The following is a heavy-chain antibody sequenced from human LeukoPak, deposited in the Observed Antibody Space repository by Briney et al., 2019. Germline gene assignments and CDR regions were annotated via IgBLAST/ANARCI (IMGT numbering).Heavy chain of an antibody. V-gene: IGHV1-2*02. J-gene: IGHJ6*02. CDR2: INPNIGGT. D-gene: IGHD3-22*01. Sequence: ASVTVSCKASGYTFTGYYMRWVRQAPGQGLEWMGGINPNIGGTNYAQKFQGRVTMTRGTSISTAYMELSRLRSDDTPVYYCARDRVVVVIGHYYYYGMDVWGQGTTVTVSS. CDR3: ARDRVVVVIGHYYYYGMDV. CDR1: GYTFTGYY.